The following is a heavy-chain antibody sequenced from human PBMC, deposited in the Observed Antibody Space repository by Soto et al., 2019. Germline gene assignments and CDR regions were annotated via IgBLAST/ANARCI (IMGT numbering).Heavy chain of an antibody. Sequence: QVQLQESGPGLVKPSQTLSLTCTVSGASISSGDYYWSWIRQPPGKGLEWIGYIYYSGSTYYNPSLRRRVTISVDTSKNPFSLKLSSVTAADPAVYYCATQLEGSYASSVFQLWGQGNLLTVSS. CDR3: ATQLEGSYASSVFQL. V-gene: IGHV4-30-4*01. CDR1: GASISSGDYY. D-gene: IGHD3-22*01. CDR2: IYYSGST. J-gene: IGHJ1*01.